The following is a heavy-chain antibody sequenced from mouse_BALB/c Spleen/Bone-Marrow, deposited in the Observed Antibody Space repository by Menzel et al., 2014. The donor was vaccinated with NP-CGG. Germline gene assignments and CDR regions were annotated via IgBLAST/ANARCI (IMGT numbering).Heavy chain of an antibody. CDR3: ARTDGYYAMDY. Sequence: EVQLQQSGPDLVKPSQSLSLTCTVTGYPIXSGYSWHWIRQFPGNILEWMGYIHYSGYTNYNPSLKSRISITRDTSKNQFFLQLNSVTTEDTATYYCARTDGYYAMDYWGQGTSVTVSS. CDR1: GYPIXSGYS. V-gene: IGHV3-1*02. CDR2: IHYSGYT. J-gene: IGHJ4*01. D-gene: IGHD2-3*01.